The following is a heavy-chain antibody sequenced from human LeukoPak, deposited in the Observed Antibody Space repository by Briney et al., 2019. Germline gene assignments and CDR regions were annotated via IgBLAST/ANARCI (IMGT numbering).Heavy chain of an antibody. V-gene: IGHV1-2*02. CDR2: INPNSGGT. D-gene: IGHD3-16*02. CDR1: GYTFSGYY. Sequence: ASVRVSPKASGYTFSGYYIHCVRQAPGQGLEWMGWINPNSGGTNYAQKFQGRVTMTRDTSISTVNMELSRLRSDDTAVYYCARVGSLGQDDYVWGNYRYSPFYYWGQATLVTVSS. J-gene: IGHJ4*02. CDR3: ARVGSLGQDDYVWGNYRYSPFYY.